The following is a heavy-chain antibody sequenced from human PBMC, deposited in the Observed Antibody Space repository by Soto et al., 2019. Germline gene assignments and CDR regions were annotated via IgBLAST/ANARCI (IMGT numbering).Heavy chain of an antibody. J-gene: IGHJ3*02. V-gene: IGHV4-59*01. CDR3: ARGASSGYYPYGAFDI. CDR1: GGSISSYY. Sequence: SETLSLTCTVSGGSISSYYWSWIRQPPGKGLEWIGYIYYSGSTNYNPSLKSRVTISVDTSKNQFSLKLSSVTAADTAVYYCARGASSGYYPYGAFDIWGQGTMVTVSS. D-gene: IGHD3-22*01. CDR2: IYYSGST.